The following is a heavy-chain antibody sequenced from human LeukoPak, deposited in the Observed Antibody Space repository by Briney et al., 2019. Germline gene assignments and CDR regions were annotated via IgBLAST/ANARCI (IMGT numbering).Heavy chain of an antibody. J-gene: IGHJ3*02. Sequence: PGGSLRLSCAASGFTFSTFAMIWIRQAPGKGLEWVSYISSSGSTIYYADSVKGRFTISRDNAKNSLYLQMNSLRAEDTAVYYCARPGIAAAGPGGAFDIWGQGTMVTVSS. CDR2: ISSSGSTI. D-gene: IGHD6-13*01. CDR1: GFTFSTFA. V-gene: IGHV3-11*04. CDR3: ARPGIAAAGPGGAFDI.